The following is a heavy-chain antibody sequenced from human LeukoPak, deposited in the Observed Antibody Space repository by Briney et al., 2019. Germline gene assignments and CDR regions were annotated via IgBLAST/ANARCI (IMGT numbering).Heavy chain of an antibody. J-gene: IGHJ4*02. D-gene: IGHD1-26*01. V-gene: IGHV4-38-2*02. CDR3: ARSRAGSYDY. Sequence: TSETLSLTCTVSGYSISSGYYWGWIRQPPGKGLEWIGSIYHSGSTYYNPSLKSRVTISVDTSKNQFSLKLSSVTAADTAVYYCARSRAGSYDYWGQGTLDTVSS. CDR1: GYSISSGYY. CDR2: IYHSGST.